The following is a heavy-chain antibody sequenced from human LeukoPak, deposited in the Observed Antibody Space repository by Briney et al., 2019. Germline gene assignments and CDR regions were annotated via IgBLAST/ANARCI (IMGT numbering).Heavy chain of an antibody. V-gene: IGHV3-21*01. CDR3: ARDLSYYRFDP. CDR1: GFTFSDYT. CDR2: VSSTSSYI. Sequence: PGGSLRLSCAASGFTFSDYTMNWVRQAPGKGLEWVSSVSSTSSYIYYADSVKGRFTISRDNAKNSLYLQMNSLRAEDTAVYYCARDLSYYRFDPWGQGTLVTVSS. J-gene: IGHJ5*02. D-gene: IGHD3-10*01.